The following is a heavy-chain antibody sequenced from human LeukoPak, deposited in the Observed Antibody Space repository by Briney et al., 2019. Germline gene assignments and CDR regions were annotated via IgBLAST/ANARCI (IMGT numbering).Heavy chain of an antibody. Sequence: GASVKVSCKASGGTFSSYAISWVRQAPGQGLEWMGRIIPILGIANYAQKFQGRVTITADKSTSTAYMELSSLRSEDTAVYYCARERGSREGSGPLGHYYYYYYGMDVWGQGTTVTVSS. D-gene: IGHD3-10*01. V-gene: IGHV1-69*04. CDR3: ARERGSREGSGPLGHYYYYYYGMDV. J-gene: IGHJ6*02. CDR2: IIPILGIA. CDR1: GGTFSSYA.